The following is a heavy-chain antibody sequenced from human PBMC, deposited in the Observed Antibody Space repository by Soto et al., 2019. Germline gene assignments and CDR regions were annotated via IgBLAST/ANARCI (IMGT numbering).Heavy chain of an antibody. Sequence: QVQLQESGPGLVKPSQTLSLTCTVSGGSISSGDYYWSWIRQPPGKGLEWIGYIYHSGNTYYNPSLKSRVTISVDTSKNQFSLKLSSVTAAAPAVYYCARERPDGARLDPWGQGTLVTVSS. V-gene: IGHV4-30-4*01. J-gene: IGHJ5*02. CDR3: ARERPDGARLDP. D-gene: IGHD6-6*01. CDR2: IYHSGNT. CDR1: GGSISSGDYY.